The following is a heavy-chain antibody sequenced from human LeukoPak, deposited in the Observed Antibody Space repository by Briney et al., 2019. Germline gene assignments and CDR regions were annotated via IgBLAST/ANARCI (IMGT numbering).Heavy chain of an antibody. CDR3: ARDEIHYYILTGYYVPGYYFDY. D-gene: IGHD3-9*01. J-gene: IGHJ4*02. V-gene: IGHV1-69*13. Sequence: GASVKVSCKASGGTFSSYAISWVRQAPGQGLEWMGGIIPIFGTANYAQKFQGRVTITADESTSTAYMELSSLRSEDTAVYYCARDEIHYYILTGYYVPGYYFDYWGQGTLVTVSS. CDR2: IIPIFGTA. CDR1: GGTFSSYA.